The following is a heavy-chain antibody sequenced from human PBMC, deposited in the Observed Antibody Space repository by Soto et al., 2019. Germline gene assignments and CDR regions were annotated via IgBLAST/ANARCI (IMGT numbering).Heavy chain of an antibody. CDR1: GGSFSGYY. CDR2: INHSGGT. Sequence: SETLSLTCAVYGGSFSGYYCSWIRQPPWKGLEWIGEINHSGGTNYNPSLKSRVTISVDTSKNQFSLKLSSVTAADTAVYYCARGAWGGYSGYDDAFDIWGQGTMVTVSS. V-gene: IGHV4-34*01. J-gene: IGHJ3*02. CDR3: ARGAWGGYSGYDDAFDI. D-gene: IGHD5-12*01.